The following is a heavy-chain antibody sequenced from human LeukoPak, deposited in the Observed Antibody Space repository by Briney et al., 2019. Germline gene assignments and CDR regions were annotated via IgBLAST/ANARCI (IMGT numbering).Heavy chain of an antibody. V-gene: IGHV1-2*02. CDR2: INPNSGGT. D-gene: IGHD5-18*01. CDR3: ARDLGDTAMAPQHYYYYYMDV. J-gene: IGHJ6*03. Sequence: ASVNVSCKASGYTFTGYYMHWVRQAPGQGLEWMGWINPNSGGTNYAQKFQGRVTMTRDTSISTAYMELSRLRSDDTAVYYCARDLGDTAMAPQHYYYYYMDVWGKGTTVTVSS. CDR1: GYTFTGYY.